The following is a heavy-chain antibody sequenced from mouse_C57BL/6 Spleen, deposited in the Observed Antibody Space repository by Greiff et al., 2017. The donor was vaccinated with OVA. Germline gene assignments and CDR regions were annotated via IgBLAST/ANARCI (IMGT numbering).Heavy chain of an antibody. CDR3: TLLWSYYFDY. J-gene: IGHJ2*01. D-gene: IGHD2-10*01. Sequence: EVKLVESGGGLVQPGGSMKLSCVASGFTFSNYWMNWVRQSPEKGLEWGAQIRLKSDNYATHYAESVKGRFTISRDDSKSSVYLQMNNLRAEDTGIYYCTLLWSYYFDYWGQGTTLTVSS. V-gene: IGHV6-3*01. CDR2: IRLKSDNYAT. CDR1: GFTFSNYW.